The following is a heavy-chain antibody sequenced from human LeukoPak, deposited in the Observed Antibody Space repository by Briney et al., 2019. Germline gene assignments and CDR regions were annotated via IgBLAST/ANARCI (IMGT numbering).Heavy chain of an antibody. V-gene: IGHV4-59*01. Sequence: SETLSLTSTVSGGSIGSYHWSWIRQRPGKGLEWIGYIYYSGSTNYNPSLKSRVTISVDTSKNQFSLKLSSVTAADTAVYYCARELRYLNYFDYWGQGTLVTVSS. J-gene: IGHJ4*02. CDR1: GGSIGSYH. CDR2: IYYSGST. CDR3: ARELRYLNYFDY. D-gene: IGHD2-15*01.